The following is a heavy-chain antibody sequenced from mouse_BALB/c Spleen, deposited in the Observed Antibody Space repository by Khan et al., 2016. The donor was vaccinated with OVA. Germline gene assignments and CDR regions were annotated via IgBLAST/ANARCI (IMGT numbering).Heavy chain of an antibody. Sequence: QIQLVQSGPDLKKPGETVKISCKASGYTFTNYGMNWVRQSPGKGLKWMGWINTNTGEPTYAEEFKGRFAFSLETSDSTAYLLINNLKNEDTATYFCARSRWLLPAMDYWGQGTVVTVSS. D-gene: IGHD2-3*01. V-gene: IGHV9-3*02. J-gene: IGHJ4*01. CDR3: ARSRWLLPAMDY. CDR2: INTNTGEP. CDR1: GYTFTNYG.